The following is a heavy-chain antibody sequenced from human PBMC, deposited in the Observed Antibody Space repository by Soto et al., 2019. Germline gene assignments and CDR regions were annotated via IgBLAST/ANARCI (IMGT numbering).Heavy chain of an antibody. J-gene: IGHJ5*02. CDR3: ARAPCSSTSCYSEEGDNWFDP. CDR1: GFTFSSYA. CDR2: ISYDGSNK. V-gene: IGHV3-30-3*01. Sequence: QVQLVESGGGVVQPGRSLRLSCAASGFTFSSYAMHWVRQAPGKGLEWVAVISYDGSNKYYADSVKGRFTISRDNSKNTLYLQMNSLRAEDTAVYYCARAPCSSTSCYSEEGDNWFDPWGQGTLVTVSS. D-gene: IGHD2-2*02.